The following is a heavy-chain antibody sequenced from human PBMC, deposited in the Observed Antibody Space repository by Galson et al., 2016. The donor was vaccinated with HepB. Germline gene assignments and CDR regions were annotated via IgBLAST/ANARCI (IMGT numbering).Heavy chain of an antibody. CDR1: GGSLSGHY. Sequence: SETLSLTCAVSGGSLSGHYWTWIRQPPGRGLEWIGEIHRSGNTNYSPSLRSRVSISEDWSQNQVSLRLNSVTAADTAIYYCAASLWFGLHPEYWGQGALVTVSS. J-gene: IGHJ4*02. CDR3: AASLWFGLHPEY. V-gene: IGHV4-34*01. CDR2: IHRSGNT. D-gene: IGHD3-10*01.